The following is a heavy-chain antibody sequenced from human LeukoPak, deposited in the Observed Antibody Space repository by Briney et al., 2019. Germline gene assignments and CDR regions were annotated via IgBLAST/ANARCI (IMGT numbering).Heavy chain of an antibody. CDR2: INGDGSST. CDR1: GFSLNNYW. J-gene: IGHJ4*02. Sequence: PGGSLRFSCAASGFSLNNYWVHWVRQAPGKGLVWVSHINGDGSSTTYADSVKGRFTISRDNAKNMLYLQMNSLRAEDTAVYYCARGGSRSSGSFDYWGQGTLVTVSS. CDR3: ARGGSRSSGSFDY. V-gene: IGHV3-74*01. D-gene: IGHD6-6*01.